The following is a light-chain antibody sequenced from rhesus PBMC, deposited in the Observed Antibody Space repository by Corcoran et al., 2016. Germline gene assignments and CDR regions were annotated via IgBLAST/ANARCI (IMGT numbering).Light chain of an antibody. CDR3: QQYSSRPWT. V-gene: IGKV1-22*01. CDR1: QGISSW. J-gene: IGKJ1*01. CDR2: KAS. Sequence: DIRMTQSPSSLSASVGDTVTITCRASQGISSWLAWYQQKPGKGPNFLIDKASSLQSGVPSRFSGSGSGTDFTLNISSLQSEDFATYYCQQYSSRPWTFGQGTKVEIK.